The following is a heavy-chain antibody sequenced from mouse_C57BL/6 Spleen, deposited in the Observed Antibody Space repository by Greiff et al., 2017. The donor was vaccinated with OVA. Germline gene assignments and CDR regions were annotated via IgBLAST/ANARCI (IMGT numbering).Heavy chain of an antibody. CDR2: INPNNGGT. Sequence: VQLQQSGPELVKPGASVKISCKASGYTFTDYYMNWVKQSHGKSLEWIGDINPNNGGTSYNQKFKGKATLTVDKSSSTAYMELRSLTSEDSAVYYCARSGSPAWFAYWGQGTLVTVSA. J-gene: IGHJ3*01. CDR1: GYTFTDYY. CDR3: ARSGSPAWFAY. V-gene: IGHV1-26*01. D-gene: IGHD1-1*02.